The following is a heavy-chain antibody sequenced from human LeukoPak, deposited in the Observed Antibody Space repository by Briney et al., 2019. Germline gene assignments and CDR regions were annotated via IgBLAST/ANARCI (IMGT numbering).Heavy chain of an antibody. CDR3: ARAAYSGSYHSDY. J-gene: IGHJ4*02. CDR1: GGSISSHY. D-gene: IGHD1-26*01. V-gene: IGHV4-59*11. Sequence: SETLSLTCTVSGGSISSHYWSWIRQPPGKGLEWIGYIYYSGNTNYNSSLKSRVTISVDTSKNQFSLKLSSVTAADTAVYYCARAAYSGSYHSDYWGQGTLVTVSS. CDR2: IYYSGNT.